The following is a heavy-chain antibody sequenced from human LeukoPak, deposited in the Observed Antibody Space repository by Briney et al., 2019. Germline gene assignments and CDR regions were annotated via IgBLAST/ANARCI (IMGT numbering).Heavy chain of an antibody. CDR3: SKHGYCSGISCFFDF. V-gene: IGHV3-23*01. CDR2: ISGSGPYT. D-gene: IGHD2-2*03. Sequence: GGSLRLSCAASGFTFSSYAMSWVRQAPGKGLAWVSGISGSGPYTFYTDSVMGRFSISRDSSKNTLYLQMNSLRAEDTALYYCSKHGYCSGISCFFDFWGQGTLVTVSS. J-gene: IGHJ4*02. CDR1: GFTFSSYA.